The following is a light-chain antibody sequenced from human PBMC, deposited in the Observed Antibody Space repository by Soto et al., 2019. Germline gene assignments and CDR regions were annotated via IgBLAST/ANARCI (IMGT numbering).Light chain of an antibody. V-gene: IGKV1-33*01. CDR3: QQYSNLIT. CDR1: QDVSNY. Sequence: DIRMSQAPSPLSASGGARVTITCQASQDVSNYLNWYQQKLGKDPKILIYDESNLETGAQSRFSGSGSGTYFSLTISSLQPEDFATYYCQQYSNLITFGQGTRLEIK. CDR2: DES. J-gene: IGKJ5*01.